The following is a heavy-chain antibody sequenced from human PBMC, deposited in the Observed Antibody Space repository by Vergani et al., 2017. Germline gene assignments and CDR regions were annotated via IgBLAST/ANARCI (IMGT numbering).Heavy chain of an antibody. V-gene: IGHV4-34*01. Sequence: QVQLQQWGGGLSKPSETLSLTCVVNGGSFTSYHWTWLRQSPGEGLGWVGDIDHTGRPDYNPSLKIRLTMSVDKSRNQFSLTLNSVTATDTAIYFCARVNTETNGHLYYYYYMDVWGQGTAVTGS. CDR1: GGSFTSYH. J-gene: IGHJ6*03. CDR3: ARVNTETNGHLYYYYYMDV. D-gene: IGHD4-11*01. CDR2: IDHTGRP.